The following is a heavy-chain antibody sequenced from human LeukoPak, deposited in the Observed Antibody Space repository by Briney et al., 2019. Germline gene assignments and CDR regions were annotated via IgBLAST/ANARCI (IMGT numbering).Heavy chain of an antibody. V-gene: IGHV4-34*01. CDR2: INRSGST. CDR3: ARSGLTTVLYLD. D-gene: IGHD4-11*01. J-gene: IGHJ4*02. CDR1: GGSFTKYY. Sequence: SETLSLTCGVSGGSFTKYYWSWIRQPPGKGLEWIGEINRSGSTNYNPSLKSRVTISVDTSKDQFTLKLTSVTAADTAVYFCARSGLTTVLYLDWGQGTLVTVSS.